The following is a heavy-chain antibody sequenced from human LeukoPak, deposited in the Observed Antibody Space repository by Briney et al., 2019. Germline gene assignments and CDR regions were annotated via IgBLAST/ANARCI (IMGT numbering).Heavy chain of an antibody. CDR2: IYYSGST. CDR3: AKDGRYYGSGSYDP. CDR1: GGSISSSSYY. Sequence: SETLSLTCTVSGGSISSSSYYWGWIRQPPGKGLEWIGSIYYSGSTCYNPSLKSRVTISVDTSKNQFSLKLTSVTAADTAVYYCAKDGRYYGSGSYDPWGQGTLVTVSS. D-gene: IGHD3-10*01. V-gene: IGHV4-39*07. J-gene: IGHJ5*02.